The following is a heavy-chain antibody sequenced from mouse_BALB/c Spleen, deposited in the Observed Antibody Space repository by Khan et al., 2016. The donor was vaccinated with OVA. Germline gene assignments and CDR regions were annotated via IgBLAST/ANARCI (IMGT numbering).Heavy chain of an antibody. Sequence: VELVESGPGLVAPSQSLSITCTVSGFSLTSYGVYWVRQPPGKGLEWLGIIWAGGSTNYNSALMSRLSISKDNSKSQVFLKMNSLQTGDTAIYYAVRDDGGGNDAMDYWGQGTSVTVSS. CDR2: IWAGGST. V-gene: IGHV2-9*02. CDR3: VRDDGGGNDAMDY. CDR1: GFSLTSYG. D-gene: IGHD2-1*01. J-gene: IGHJ4*01.